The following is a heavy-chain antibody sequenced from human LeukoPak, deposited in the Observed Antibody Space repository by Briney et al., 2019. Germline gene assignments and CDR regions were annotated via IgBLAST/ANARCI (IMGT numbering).Heavy chain of an antibody. Sequence: GGSLRLSCAASGFTFSSYGMSWVRQAPGKGLEWVSGINWNGGSTGYADSVKGRFTISRDNAKNSLYLQMNSLRAEDTAIYYCATYRQVLLPFESWGQGTLVTVSS. V-gene: IGHV3-20*04. J-gene: IGHJ4*02. D-gene: IGHD2-8*02. CDR3: ATYRQVLLPFES. CDR2: INWNGGST. CDR1: GFTFSSYG.